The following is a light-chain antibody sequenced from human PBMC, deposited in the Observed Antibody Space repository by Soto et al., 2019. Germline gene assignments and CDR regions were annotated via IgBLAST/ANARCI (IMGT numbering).Light chain of an antibody. J-gene: IGLJ2*01. CDR1: SSNIGAGYD. V-gene: IGLV1-40*01. CDR3: QSYDSSLSGVV. CDR2: GNS. Sequence: QSVLTQPPSVSGAPGQRVTISCTGSSSNIGAGYDVHWYQQLPGTAPKLLIYGNSNRPSGVPDRFSGSKSGTSASLAITGLQAEDEADYDCQSYDSSLSGVVFGGGIKLTVL.